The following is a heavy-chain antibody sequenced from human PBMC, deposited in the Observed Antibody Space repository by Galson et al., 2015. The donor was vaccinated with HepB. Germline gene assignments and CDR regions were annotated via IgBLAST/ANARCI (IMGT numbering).Heavy chain of an antibody. D-gene: IGHD2-2*01. V-gene: IGHV5-51*01. Sequence: QSGAEVKKPGESLKISCKGSGYSFTSYWIGWVRQMPGKGLEWTGIIYPGDSDTRYSPSFQGQVTISADKSISTAYLQWSSLKASDTAMYYCARHGRYCSSTSCYEPYYYYCMDVWGKGTTVTVSS. CDR3: ARHGRYCSSTSCYEPYYYYCMDV. J-gene: IGHJ6*03. CDR2: IYPGDSDT. CDR1: GYSFTSYW.